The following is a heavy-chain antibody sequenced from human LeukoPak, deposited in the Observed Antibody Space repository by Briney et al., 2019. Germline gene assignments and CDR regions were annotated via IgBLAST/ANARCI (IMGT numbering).Heavy chain of an antibody. J-gene: IGHJ6*02. CDR1: GFTFSIYA. CDR3: AKDPLSSSSGGPYAMDV. Sequence: GGSLRLSCAASGFTFSIYAMSWVRHAPGKGLEWVSAISSSGGITYYADSVKGRLTVSRDNSKNTLYLQMNSLRVEDTAVYYCAKDPLSSSSGGPYAMDVWGQGTTATVSS. V-gene: IGHV3-23*01. D-gene: IGHD6-6*01. CDR2: ISSSGGIT.